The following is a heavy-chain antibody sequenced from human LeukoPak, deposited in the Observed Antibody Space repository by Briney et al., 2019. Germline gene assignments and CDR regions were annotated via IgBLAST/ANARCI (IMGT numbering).Heavy chain of an antibody. CDR1: GYTFTSYY. J-gene: IGHJ6*03. Sequence: ASVKVSCKASGYTFTSYYMHWVRQAPGQGLEWMGIINPSGGSTSYAQKFQGRVTMTRDTSTSTVYMELSSLRSEDTAVYYCARDHRVYGYYYDLLFNYYYYYYMDVWGKGTTVTVSS. CDR3: ARDHRVYGYYYDLLFNYYYYYYMDV. D-gene: IGHD4-17*01. CDR2: INPSGGST. V-gene: IGHV1-46*03.